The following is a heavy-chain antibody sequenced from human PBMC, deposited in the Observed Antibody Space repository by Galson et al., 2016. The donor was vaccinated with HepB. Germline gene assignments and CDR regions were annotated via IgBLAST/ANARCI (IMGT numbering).Heavy chain of an antibody. CDR3: AKDEFLDGDYYYYGMDV. CDR2: ISYDGSKK. D-gene: IGHD3-3*01. J-gene: IGHJ6*02. Sequence: SLRLSCAASGFTFSSYGMYWVRQAPGKGLEWVAVISYDGSKKYYADSVKGRFTISRDNSKNTLYLQMSSLRAEDTAVYYCAKDEFLDGDYYYYGMDVWGQGTTVTVSS. CDR1: GFTFSSYG. V-gene: IGHV3-30*18.